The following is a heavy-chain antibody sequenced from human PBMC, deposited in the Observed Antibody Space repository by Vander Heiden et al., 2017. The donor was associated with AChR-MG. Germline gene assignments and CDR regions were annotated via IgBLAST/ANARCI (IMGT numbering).Heavy chain of an antibody. CDR2: ISGSGGST. J-gene: IGHJ4*02. Sequence: EVQLLESGGGLVQPGGSLRLFCAASGFPFSSYGISWVRQAPGKGLEWVSAISGSGGSTYYADSVKGRFTISRDNSKNTLYLQMNSLRAEDTAVYYCAKYGDYGDYFDYWGQGTLVTVSS. D-gene: IGHD4-17*01. CDR3: AKYGDYGDYFDY. V-gene: IGHV3-23*01. CDR1: GFPFSSYG.